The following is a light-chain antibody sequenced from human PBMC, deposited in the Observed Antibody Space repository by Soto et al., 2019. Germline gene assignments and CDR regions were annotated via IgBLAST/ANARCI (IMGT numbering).Light chain of an antibody. CDR1: QSISSS. CDR2: KAS. Sequence: DIPMTQSPSTLSASVGDRVTIACRASQSISSSLAWYQQKPGKAPKLLIYKASSLESGVPSRFSGSGSGTEFTLTISSLQPEDFATYYCQQYNTYWYTFGQGTKLEIK. CDR3: QQYNTYWYT. V-gene: IGKV1-5*03. J-gene: IGKJ2*01.